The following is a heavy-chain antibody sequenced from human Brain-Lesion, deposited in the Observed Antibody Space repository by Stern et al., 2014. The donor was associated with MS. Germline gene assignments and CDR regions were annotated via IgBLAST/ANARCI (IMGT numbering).Heavy chain of an antibody. D-gene: IGHD3-22*01. CDR2: INWNSGSF. CDR1: GFTFDDFA. CDR3: TKDSGYFSGLFDS. Sequence: QLVQSGGGLVQPGRSLRLSCAASGFTFDDFAMHWVRQAPGKGLEWVSGINWNSGSFAYADSVKGRFSISRDSAKNSLFLQMNSLRPEVTALYYCTKDSGYFSGLFDSWGQGTLVTVSS. J-gene: IGHJ4*02. V-gene: IGHV3-9*01.